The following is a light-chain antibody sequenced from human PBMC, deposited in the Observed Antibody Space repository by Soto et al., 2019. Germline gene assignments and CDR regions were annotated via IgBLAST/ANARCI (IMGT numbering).Light chain of an antibody. J-gene: IGKJ2*01. CDR1: QSVSSTY. V-gene: IGKV3-20*01. Sequence: EIVLTQSPGTLSLSPGERATLSCRASQSVSSTYLAWYQQKPGQPPRLLIYAASSRATGIPDRFSGTGSGTDVTLTISRLEPEDFAVYYCQQYDNSLYTFGPGTKLEIK. CDR3: QQYDNSLYT. CDR2: AAS.